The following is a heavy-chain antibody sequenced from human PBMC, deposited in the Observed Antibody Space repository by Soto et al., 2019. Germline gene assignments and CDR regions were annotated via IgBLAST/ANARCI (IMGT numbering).Heavy chain of an antibody. CDR1: GFTFSDYY. CDR2: ISSSTSHT. Sequence: QVQLLESGGGLVKPGGSLRLSCAVSGFTFSDYYMTWIRQAPGKGLEWVSYISSSTSHTNYADSVKGRFTISRDNAKNSLFLKMNSLRAEDTAVYYCARGRGAAADYFDFWGQGTLVTVSS. V-gene: IGHV3-11*03. J-gene: IGHJ4*02. D-gene: IGHD6-13*01. CDR3: ARGRGAAADYFDF.